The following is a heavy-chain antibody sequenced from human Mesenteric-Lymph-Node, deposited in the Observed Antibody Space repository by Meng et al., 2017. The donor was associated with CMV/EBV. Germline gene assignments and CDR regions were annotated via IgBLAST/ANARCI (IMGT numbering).Heavy chain of an antibody. Sequence: LSCAASGFTFSSYGMHWLRQAPGKGLEWVAVIWYDGFNKYYADSVKGRFTVSRDNSRNTVYLQMNSLRAEDTAVYYCVRDLLTGYYDQWGQGTLVTVSS. D-gene: IGHD3-9*01. V-gene: IGHV3-33*01. J-gene: IGHJ4*02. CDR1: GFTFSSYG. CDR2: IWYDGFNK. CDR3: VRDLLTGYYDQ.